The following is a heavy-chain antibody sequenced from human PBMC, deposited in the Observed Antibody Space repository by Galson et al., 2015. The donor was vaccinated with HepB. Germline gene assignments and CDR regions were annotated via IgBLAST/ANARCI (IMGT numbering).Heavy chain of an antibody. CDR1: GFTLSSYA. V-gene: IGHV3-30*04. CDR3: ARADPRWHLLDS. J-gene: IGHJ5*01. CDR2: ISYDGRSK. Sequence: SLRLSCAASGFTLSSYALHWVRQAPGKGLEWVAVISYDGRSKYYADSVKGRFTISRDNSKNTLYVQMNSLRAEDTAVYYCARADPRWHLLDSWGQGTLVTVSS. D-gene: IGHD5-24*01.